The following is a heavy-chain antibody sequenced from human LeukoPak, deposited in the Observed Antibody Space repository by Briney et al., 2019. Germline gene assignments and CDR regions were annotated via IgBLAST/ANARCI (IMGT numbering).Heavy chain of an antibody. CDR3: AREVYYDSSGYLTLDY. V-gene: IGHV1-3*01. CDR1: GYTFTSYA. D-gene: IGHD3-22*01. CDR2: INAGNGNT. Sequence: ASVKVSCKASGYTFTSYAMHWVRQAPGQRLEWMGWINAGNGNTKYSQKFQGRVTITRDTSASTAYMELSSLRSEDTAVYYCAREVYYDSSGYLTLDYWGQGTLVTVSS. J-gene: IGHJ4*02.